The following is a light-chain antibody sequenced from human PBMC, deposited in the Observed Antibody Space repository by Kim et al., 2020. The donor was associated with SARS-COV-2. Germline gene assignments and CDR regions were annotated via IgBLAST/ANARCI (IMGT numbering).Light chain of an antibody. CDR2: QDT. V-gene: IGLV3-1*01. J-gene: IGLJ3*02. Sequence: VSGSPGQTVTITCSGEKLGEKYSSWYQQQPGQAPVLVIYQDTKRPSGIPERFAGSNSGNTATLTISGAQAMDEADYYCQAWDNTWVFGGGTQLTVL. CDR3: QAWDNTWV. CDR1: KLGEKY.